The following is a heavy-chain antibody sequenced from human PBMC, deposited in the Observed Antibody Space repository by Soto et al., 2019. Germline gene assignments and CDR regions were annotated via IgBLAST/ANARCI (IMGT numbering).Heavy chain of an antibody. D-gene: IGHD4-17*01. CDR2: IGTAGDT. CDR1: GFTFSSYD. Sequence: GGSLRLSCAASGFTFSSYDMHWVRQATGKGLEWVSAIGTAGDTYYPGSVKGRFTISRENAKNSLYLQMNSLRAGDTAVYYCARALHGDYDYYFDYWGQGTAVTVSA. J-gene: IGHJ4*02. V-gene: IGHV3-13*01. CDR3: ARALHGDYDYYFDY.